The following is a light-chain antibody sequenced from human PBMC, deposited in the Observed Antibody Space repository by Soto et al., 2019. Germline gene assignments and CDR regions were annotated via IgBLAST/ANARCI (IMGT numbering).Light chain of an antibody. J-gene: IGKJ5*01. CDR1: QSVRSD. CDR3: QQRTNWPSST. CDR2: DAS. Sequence: EIVLTQSPATLSLSPGERATLSCRASQSVRSDLAWYQQKPGQAPRLLIHDASSRATGIPARFSGSGSGTDFTLTISSLEPEDFAVYYCQQRTNWPSSTFGKGTRLEIK. V-gene: IGKV3-11*01.